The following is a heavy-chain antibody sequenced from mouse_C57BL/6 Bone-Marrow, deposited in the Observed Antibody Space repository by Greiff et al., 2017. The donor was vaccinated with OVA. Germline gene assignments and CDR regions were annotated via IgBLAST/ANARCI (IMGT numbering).Heavy chain of an antibody. Sequence: EVHLVESGGDLVKPGGSLKLSCAASGFTFSSYGMSWVRQTPDKRLGWVATISSGGSYTYYPDSVKGRFTISRDNAKNTLYLQMSSLKSEDTAMYYCARRPYDYVDYWGQGTTLTVSS. CDR2: ISSGGSYT. J-gene: IGHJ2*01. CDR3: ARRPYDYVDY. CDR1: GFTFSSYG. V-gene: IGHV5-6*01. D-gene: IGHD2-3*01.